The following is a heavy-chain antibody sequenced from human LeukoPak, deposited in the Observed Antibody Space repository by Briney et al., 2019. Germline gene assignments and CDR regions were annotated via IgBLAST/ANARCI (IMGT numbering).Heavy chain of an antibody. CDR3: AKGQQWLACPDGCALDY. J-gene: IGHJ4*02. D-gene: IGHD6-19*01. CDR2: ISGSGGST. Sequence: GGSLRVSCAASGFTFSSYAMSWVRQAPGKGLEWVSAISGSGGSTYYADSVKGRFTISRDNSKNTLYLQMNSLRAEDTAVYYCAKGQQWLACPDGCALDYWGQGTLVTVSS. V-gene: IGHV3-23*01. CDR1: GFTFSSYA.